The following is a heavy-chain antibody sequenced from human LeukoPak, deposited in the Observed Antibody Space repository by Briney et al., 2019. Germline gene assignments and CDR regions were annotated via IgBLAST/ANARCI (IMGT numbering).Heavy chain of an antibody. V-gene: IGHV3-7*01. CDR1: GFTFSSTFSTYT. CDR3: ATRASSLSYYYYYYYMDV. Sequence: GGSLRLSCAASGFTFSSTFSTYTMNWVRQAPGKGLEWVANIKQDGSEKYYVDSVKGRFTISRDNAKNSLYLQMNSLRAEDTAVYYCATRASSLSYYYYYYYMDVWGKGTTVTVSS. CDR2: IKQDGSEK. D-gene: IGHD6-13*01. J-gene: IGHJ6*03.